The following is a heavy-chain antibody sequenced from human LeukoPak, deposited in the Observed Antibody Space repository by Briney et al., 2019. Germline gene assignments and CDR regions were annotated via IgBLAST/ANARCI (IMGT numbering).Heavy chain of an antibody. V-gene: IGHV1-24*01. CDR3: ATAVPRIWFGELFDY. CDR2: FDPEDGET. J-gene: IGHJ4*02. D-gene: IGHD3-10*01. Sequence: ASVKVSCKVSGYTLTELSMHWVRQAPGKGLEWMGGFDPEDGETTYAQKFQGRVTMTEDPSTDAAYMELSSLRSEDTAVYYCATAVPRIWFGELFDYWGQGTLVTVSS. CDR1: GYTLTELS.